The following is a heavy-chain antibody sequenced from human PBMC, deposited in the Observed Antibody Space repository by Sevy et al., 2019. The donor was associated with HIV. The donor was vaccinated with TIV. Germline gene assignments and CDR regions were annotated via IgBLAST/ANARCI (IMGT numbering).Heavy chain of an antibody. Sequence: GESLKISCAASGFTFSNAWMSWVRQAPGKGLEWVGRIKSKTAGGTTDYTAPVKGRFTISRDDSKNTLYLQMNSLKSEDTAVYYCTSTAWEVLREFGYWGQGSLVTVSS. CDR2: IKSKTAGGTT. CDR1: GFTFSNAW. D-gene: IGHD1-26*01. CDR3: TSTAWEVLREFGY. V-gene: IGHV3-15*01. J-gene: IGHJ4*02.